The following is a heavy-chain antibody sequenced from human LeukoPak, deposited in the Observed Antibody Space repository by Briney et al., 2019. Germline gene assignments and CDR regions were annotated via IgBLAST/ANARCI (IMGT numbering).Heavy chain of an antibody. V-gene: IGHV3-30-3*01. CDR1: GFTFSSYA. CDR2: MSYDGSDR. J-gene: IGHJ4*02. D-gene: IGHD5-18*01. CDR3: ARDARRLFADTAKPAYSHHDY. Sequence: GGSLRLSCAASGFTFSSYAMHWVRQAPGKGLEWVAVMSYDGSDRYYADSVKGRFTISRDNSKNSLYLQMNSLRAEDTAVYYCARDARRLFADTAKPAYSHHDYWGQGTLVTVSS.